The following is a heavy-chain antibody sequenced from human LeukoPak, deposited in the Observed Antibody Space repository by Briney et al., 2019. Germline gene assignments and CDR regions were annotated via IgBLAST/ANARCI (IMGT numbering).Heavy chain of an antibody. D-gene: IGHD2-2*01. CDR3: AKETVSSTSCFYDY. CDR2: ISYDGSNK. Sequence: PGGSLRLSCAASGFTFSSYAMHWVRQAPGKGLEWGAVISYDGSNKYYADSVKGRFTISRDNSKNTLYLQMNSLRAEDTAVYYCAKETVSSTSCFYDYWGQGTLVTVSS. J-gene: IGHJ4*02. V-gene: IGHV3-30-3*01. CDR1: GFTFSSYA.